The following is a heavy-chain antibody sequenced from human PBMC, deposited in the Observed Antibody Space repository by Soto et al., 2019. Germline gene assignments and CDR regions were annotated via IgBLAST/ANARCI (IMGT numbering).Heavy chain of an antibody. CDR3: VNVLIWCFRTGYNSYAFDS. V-gene: IGHV3-23*01. J-gene: IGHJ4*02. Sequence: GGSLRLSCVASGFAFSAYAMSWVRQAPGKGLEWVSAISASGPKTHYADSVKGRFTISRVNSKRTLYLQITTLRVEDTAVYYCVNVLIWCFRTGYNSYAFDSWGQGTLVTVSS. CDR1: GFAFSAYA. CDR2: ISASGPKT. D-gene: IGHD1-20*01.